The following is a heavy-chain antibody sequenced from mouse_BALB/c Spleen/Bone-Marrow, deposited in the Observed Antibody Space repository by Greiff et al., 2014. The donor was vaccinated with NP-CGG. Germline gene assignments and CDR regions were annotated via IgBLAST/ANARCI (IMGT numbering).Heavy chain of an antibody. CDR3: TRSRAYFRDWFAY. V-gene: IGHV1-39*01. D-gene: IGHD2-14*01. J-gene: IGHJ3*01. CDR2: IDPYYGTT. CDR1: GHSFTGYN. Sequence: VQLQQPGPGLEKPGASVKISCKASGHSFTGYNMNWVKQSHGKSLEWIGNIDPYYGTTTFNQKFKDKATLTVDKSSSTAYMQLKSLTSEDSAVYYCTRSRAYFRDWFAYWGQGTLVTVSA.